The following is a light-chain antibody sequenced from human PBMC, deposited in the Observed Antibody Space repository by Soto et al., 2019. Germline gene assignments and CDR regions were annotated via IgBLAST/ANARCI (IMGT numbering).Light chain of an antibody. CDR2: GAS. CDR1: QSVGPN. CDR3: QQYNDWPPRFT. J-gene: IGKJ3*01. V-gene: IGKV3-15*01. Sequence: EVVITQSPATLSVSPGERVTLSCRASQSVGPNLAWYQQKPGQSPRLLIYGASTRAAGIPGRFSGSGSGTDFTLTIISLLSEDCAVYYCQQYNDWPPRFTFGPGTKVDIK.